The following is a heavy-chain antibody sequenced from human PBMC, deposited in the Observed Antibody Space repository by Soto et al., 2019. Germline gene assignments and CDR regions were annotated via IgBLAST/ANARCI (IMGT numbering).Heavy chain of an antibody. V-gene: IGHV3-48*01. Sequence: GGSLRLSCAASGFIFSSSAMSWVRQAPGKGLEWLSYIPTTSSPIYYANSVKGRFTISRDNAKNSLYLQMNSLRAEDTAVYYCARYYDSSGPDLWGRGTLVTVSS. CDR1: GFIFSSSA. D-gene: IGHD3-22*01. J-gene: IGHJ2*01. CDR3: ARYYDSSGPDL. CDR2: IPTTSSPI.